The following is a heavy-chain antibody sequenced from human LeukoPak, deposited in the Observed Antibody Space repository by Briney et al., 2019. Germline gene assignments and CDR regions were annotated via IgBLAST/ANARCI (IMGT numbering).Heavy chain of an antibody. D-gene: IGHD4-17*01. CDR1: GFTFSSYA. Sequence: PGGSLRLSCAASGFTFSSYAMSWVRQAPGKGLEWVSAISGSGGSTCYADSVKGRFTISRDNSKNTLYLQMNSLRAEDTAVYYCAKDRNYGDYEGYWGQGTLVTVSS. J-gene: IGHJ4*02. CDR3: AKDRNYGDYEGY. V-gene: IGHV3-23*01. CDR2: ISGSGGST.